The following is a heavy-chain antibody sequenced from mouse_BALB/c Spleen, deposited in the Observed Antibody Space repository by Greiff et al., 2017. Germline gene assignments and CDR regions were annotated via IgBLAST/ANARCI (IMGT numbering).Heavy chain of an antibody. D-gene: IGHD2-3*01. V-gene: IGHV1-54*01. CDR1: GYAFTNYL. Sequence: VQLQQSGAELVRPGTSVKVSCKASGYAFTNYLIEWVKQRPGQGLEWIGVINPGSGGTNYNEKFKGKATLTADKSSSTDYMQLSSLTSDDSEVYFCARADGYYEDYYAMDYWGQGTSVTVSS. CDR3: ARADGYYEDYYAMDY. CDR2: INPGSGGT. J-gene: IGHJ4*01.